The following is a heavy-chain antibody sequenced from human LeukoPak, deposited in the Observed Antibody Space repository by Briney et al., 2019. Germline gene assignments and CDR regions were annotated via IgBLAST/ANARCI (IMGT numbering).Heavy chain of an antibody. CDR1: GFTVSSNY. CDR2: IYSDGST. Sequence: GGSLRLSCAASGFTVSSNYMSWVRQAPGKGLEWVSVIYSDGSTYYADSVKGRFTISRDNSKNTLYLQMNSLRAEDTAVYYCAKDPSYDSSGYYFDYWGQGTLVTVSS. J-gene: IGHJ4*02. CDR3: AKDPSYDSSGYYFDY. V-gene: IGHV3-53*05. D-gene: IGHD3-22*01.